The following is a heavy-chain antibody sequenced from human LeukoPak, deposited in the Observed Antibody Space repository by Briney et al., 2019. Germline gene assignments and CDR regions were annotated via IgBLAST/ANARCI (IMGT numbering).Heavy chain of an antibody. CDR2: IRGSGGST. D-gene: IGHD5-24*01. CDR3: AKTTGEAYKGSLDY. Sequence: GGSLRLSCAASGFTFSNYAMSWVRQAPGKGLEWVSSIRGSGGSTYYADSVKGQFTISRDNSKNTLYLQMNSLRAEDTAVYYCAKTTGEAYKGSLDYWGQGTLVTVSS. V-gene: IGHV3-23*01. J-gene: IGHJ4*02. CDR1: GFTFSNYA.